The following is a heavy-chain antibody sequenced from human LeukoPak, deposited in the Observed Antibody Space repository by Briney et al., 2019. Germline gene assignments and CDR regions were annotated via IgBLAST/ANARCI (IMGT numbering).Heavy chain of an antibody. CDR1: GGTFSSYA. CDR2: IIPILGIA. CDR3: ARVLRYQLGLLADWFDP. D-gene: IGHD2-2*01. V-gene: IGHV1-69*04. J-gene: IGHJ5*02. Sequence: SVKVSCKASGGTFSSYAISWVRQAPGQGLEWMGRIIPILGIANYVQKFQGRVTITADKSTSTAYMELSSLRSEDTAVYYCARVLRYQLGLLADWFDPWGQGTLVTVSS.